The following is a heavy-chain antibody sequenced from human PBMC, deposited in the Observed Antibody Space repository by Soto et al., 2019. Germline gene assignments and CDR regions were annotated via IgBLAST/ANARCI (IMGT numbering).Heavy chain of an antibody. CDR1: GFTFSSYG. CDR2: ISYDGSNK. V-gene: IGHV3-30*18. D-gene: IGHD1-7*01. J-gene: IGHJ4*02. Sequence: QVQLVESGGGVVKPGRSLRLSCAASGFTFSSYGMHWVRQAPGKGLEWVAVISYDGSNKYYADSVKGRFTISRDNSKNTLYLQLNSLRAEDRAVYYCSKETNSGPLDYWGQGTLVTVSS. CDR3: SKETNSGPLDY.